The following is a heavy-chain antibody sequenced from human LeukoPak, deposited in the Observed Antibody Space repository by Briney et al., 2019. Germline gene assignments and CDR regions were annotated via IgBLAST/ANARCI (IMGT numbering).Heavy chain of an antibody. CDR3: ARSSGSSGWYVIGY. V-gene: IGHV3-21*01. CDR2: ISSSSSYI. D-gene: IGHD6-19*01. J-gene: IGHJ4*02. CDR1: GFTFSSYS. Sequence: KPGGSLRLSCAASGFTFSSYSMNWVRQAPGKGLEWVSSISSSSSYIYYADSVKGRFTISRDNAKNSLYLQMNSLRAGDTAVYYCARSSGSSGWYVIGYWGQGTLVTVS.